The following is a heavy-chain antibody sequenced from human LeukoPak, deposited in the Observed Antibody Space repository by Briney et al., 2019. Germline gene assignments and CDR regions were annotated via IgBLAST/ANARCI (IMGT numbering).Heavy chain of an antibody. V-gene: IGHV4-34*01. CDR2: ISHSGST. CDR1: GGSFSGYY. D-gene: IGHD3-22*01. J-gene: IGHJ4*02. CDR3: ARAYYDSSGYYGY. Sequence: SETLSLTCPVYGGSFSGYYWSWIRQPPVKGLEWIGEISHSGSTNYNPSLKSRVTVSVDTSKNQFSLKLSSVTAADTAVYYCARAYYDSSGYYGYWGQGTLVTVSS.